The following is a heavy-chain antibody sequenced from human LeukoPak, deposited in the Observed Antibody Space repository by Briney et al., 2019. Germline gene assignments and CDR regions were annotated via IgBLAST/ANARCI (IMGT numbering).Heavy chain of an antibody. CDR3: AREEPSDY. D-gene: IGHD1-26*01. J-gene: IGHJ4*02. CDR1: GFTFSNYA. V-gene: IGHV3-23*01. CDR2: ITGSGGDT. Sequence: HPGGSLRLSCTASGFTFSNYAMSWVRQAPGKGLEWFSAITGSGGDTYYSDSVKGRFIISRDSSTNSLYLQMNSLRAEDTAVYYCAREEPSDYWGQGTLVTVSS.